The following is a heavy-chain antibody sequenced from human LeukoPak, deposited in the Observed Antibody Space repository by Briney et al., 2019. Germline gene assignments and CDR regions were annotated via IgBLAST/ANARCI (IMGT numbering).Heavy chain of an antibody. CDR1: GFTFSSYS. CDR2: ISGSGGST. D-gene: IGHD3-10*01. CDR3: AKEVLYFGELLQAKYFDL. J-gene: IGHJ2*01. V-gene: IGHV3-23*01. Sequence: GGSLRLSCAASGFTFSSYSMNWVRQAPGKGLEWVSGISGSGGSTYYAGSVKGRFTISRDNSKNTLYVQMNSLKAEDTAVYYCAKEVLYFGELLQAKYFDLWGRGTLVTVSS.